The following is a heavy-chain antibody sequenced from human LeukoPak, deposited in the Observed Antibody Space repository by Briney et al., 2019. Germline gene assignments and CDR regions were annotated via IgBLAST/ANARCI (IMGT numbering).Heavy chain of an antibody. CDR1: GFTFSSYW. V-gene: IGHV3-7*03. CDR2: IKQDGSEK. CDR3: ARSPGVVAATYYYYYGMDV. J-gene: IGHJ6*02. D-gene: IGHD2-15*01. Sequence: GGSLRLSCAASGFTFSSYWMSWVRQAPGKGLEWVANIKQDGSEKYYVDSVKGRFTISRDNAKNSLYLQMNSPRAEDTAVYYCARSPGVVAATYYYYYGMDVWGQGTTVTVSS.